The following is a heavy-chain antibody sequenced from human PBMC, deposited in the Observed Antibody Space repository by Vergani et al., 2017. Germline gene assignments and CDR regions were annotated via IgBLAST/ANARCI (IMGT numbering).Heavy chain of an antibody. V-gene: IGHV4-30-4*01. CDR1: GGPISSGDYY. CDR3: ASVEAWYGSGGSCPNAFDI. CDR2: IYYSGST. D-gene: IGHD2-15*01. Sequence: QGQLQESGPGLVKPSQTLSLTCTISGGPISSGDYYWSWIRQPPGKGLEWIGYIYYSGSTNYNPSLKSRVTISVATSKNQFSLKLSSVTAADTAVYYCASVEAWYGSGGSCPNAFDIWGQGTMVTVSS. J-gene: IGHJ3*02.